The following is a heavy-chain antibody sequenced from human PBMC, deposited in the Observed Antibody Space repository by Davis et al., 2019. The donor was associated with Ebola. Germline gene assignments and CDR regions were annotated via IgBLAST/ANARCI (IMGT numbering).Heavy chain of an antibody. V-gene: IGHV3-7*01. D-gene: IGHD6-19*01. CDR3: ARVPGGIAVAGTGGRDY. CDR2: INQDGSGK. J-gene: IGHJ4*02. Sequence: PGGSLRLSCIVSGFSFSNYWMSWVRQAPGKGLEWVANINQDGSGKYYVDSVKGRFTISRDNVENSLYLQMNSLRAEDTAVYYCARVPGGIAVAGTGGRDYWGQGTLVTVSS. CDR1: GFSFSNYW.